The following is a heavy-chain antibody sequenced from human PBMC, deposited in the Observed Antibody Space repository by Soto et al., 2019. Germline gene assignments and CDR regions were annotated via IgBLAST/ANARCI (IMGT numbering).Heavy chain of an antibody. CDR1: GGSISSSSYY. CDR3: ARWSKDFDL. V-gene: IGHV4-39*01. J-gene: IGHJ2*01. CDR2: IYYSGSA. Sequence: QLQLQESGPGLVKPSETLSLTCTVSGGSISSSSYYWGWIRQPPGKGLEWIGSIYYSGSAYYNPSLTSRVTIYVDTSKNQFALKLSSVTAADTAVYYCARWSKDFDLWGRGTLVTVSS.